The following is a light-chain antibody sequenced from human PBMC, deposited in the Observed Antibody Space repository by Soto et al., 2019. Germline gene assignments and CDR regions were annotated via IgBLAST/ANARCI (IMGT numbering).Light chain of an antibody. CDR2: EAS. CDR3: QQYGRSPPSWT. Sequence: EIVLTQSPGTLSLSPGERATLSCRASQSVSSSYLAWYQQKPGQPPRLLISEASTRATGIPDRFSGSGSGTDFTLTIISLEPEDFAVYYCQQYGRSPPSWTFGQGTKVEI. CDR1: QSVSSSY. J-gene: IGKJ1*01. V-gene: IGKV3-20*01.